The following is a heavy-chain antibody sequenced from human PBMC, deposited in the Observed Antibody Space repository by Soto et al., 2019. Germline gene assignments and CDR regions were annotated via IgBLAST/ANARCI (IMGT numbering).Heavy chain of an antibody. CDR3: AKMSSENYYDPVFS. CDR2: ISSSGNTI. D-gene: IGHD3-22*01. CDR1: GFTFSDYY. V-gene: IGHV3-11*01. Sequence: QVQLVASGGGLVKTSESLTIACAASGFTFSDYYMSWVRQAPGKGLEWVSYISSSGNTIYYADSVKGRFTISRDNAKNSVYLQMNSLRAEDTALYFCAKMSSENYYDPVFSWGQGTLVTVSS. J-gene: IGHJ4*02.